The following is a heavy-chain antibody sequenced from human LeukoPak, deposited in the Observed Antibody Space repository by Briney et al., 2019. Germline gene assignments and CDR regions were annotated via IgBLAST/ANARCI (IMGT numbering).Heavy chain of an antibody. Sequence: PSETLSLTCTVSGGSISSGSYYWSWIRQPAGKGLEWIGRIYTSGSTNYNPSLKSRVTISVDTSKNQFSLKLSSVTAADTAVYYCARGLSAPFGVVIMDFDYWGQGTLVTVSS. CDR3: ARGLSAPFGVVIMDFDY. D-gene: IGHD3-3*01. V-gene: IGHV4-61*02. J-gene: IGHJ4*02. CDR1: GGSISSGSYY. CDR2: IYTSGST.